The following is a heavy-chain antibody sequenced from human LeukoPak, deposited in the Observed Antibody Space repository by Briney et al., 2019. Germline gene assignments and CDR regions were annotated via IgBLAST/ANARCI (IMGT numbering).Heavy chain of an antibody. D-gene: IGHD2-2*01. CDR3: ARDKEVVPDHDYYYYGMDV. J-gene: IGHJ6*02. CDR1: GYIFTSYG. Sequence: SVKVSCKASGYIFTSYGISWVRQAPGQGLEWMGGIIPIFGTANYAQKFQGRVTITADESTSTAYMELSSLRSEDTAVYYCARDKEVVPDHDYYYYGMDVWGQGTTVTVSS. V-gene: IGHV1-69*13. CDR2: IIPIFGTA.